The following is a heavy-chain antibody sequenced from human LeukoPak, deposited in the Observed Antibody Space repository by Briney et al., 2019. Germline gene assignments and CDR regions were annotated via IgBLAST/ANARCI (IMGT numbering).Heavy chain of an antibody. V-gene: IGHV4-38-2*02. J-gene: IGHJ4*02. D-gene: IGHD3-22*01. Sequence: SGTLSLTCTVSGYSISSGYWWGWIRQPPGKGLEWIGSIYYSGTTYSNPSLKRRVTISVDTSKNQFSLKLTSMTAADTAVYYCARGGLGDSSGYDYWGQGTLVTVSS. CDR3: ARGGLGDSSGYDY. CDR2: IYYSGTT. CDR1: GYSISSGYW.